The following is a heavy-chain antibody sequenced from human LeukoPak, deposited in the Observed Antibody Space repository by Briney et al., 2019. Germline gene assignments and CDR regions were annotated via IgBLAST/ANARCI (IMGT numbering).Heavy chain of an antibody. J-gene: IGHJ6*02. Sequence: SETLSLTCSVSAGSISSYYWTWIRQPPGKGLEWIGYIYYSGNTNYNPSLKSRVTISIDTSKNQFSLKLTSVTAADTAVYYCARDRPYPNYGMDVWGQGTTVTVSS. CDR1: AGSISSYY. V-gene: IGHV4-59*01. CDR2: IYYSGNT. CDR3: ARDRPYPNYGMDV.